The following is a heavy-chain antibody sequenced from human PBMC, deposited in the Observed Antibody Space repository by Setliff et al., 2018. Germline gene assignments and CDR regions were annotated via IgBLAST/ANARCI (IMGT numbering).Heavy chain of an antibody. J-gene: IGHJ3*02. Sequence: GASVQVSCKASGYTFTGHYMHWVRQAPGLGLGWMGTINPSSGRTSYAQKFQGRVTMTRDTSTSTVYMDMSSLRSEDTAVYYCARDVFPYHYEGAFDIWGQGTMVTVS. CDR2: INPSSGRT. CDR3: ARDVFPYHYEGAFDI. CDR1: GYTFTGHY. D-gene: IGHD3-22*01. V-gene: IGHV1-46*01.